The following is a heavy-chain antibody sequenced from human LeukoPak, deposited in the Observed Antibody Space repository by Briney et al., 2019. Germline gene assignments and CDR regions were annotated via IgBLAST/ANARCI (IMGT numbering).Heavy chain of an antibody. Sequence: GGSLRLSCAASGFTFDDYAMHWVRHAPGKGLEWVSGISWNSGSIGYADSVKGRFTISRDNAKNSLYLQMNSLRAEGTALYYCAKPQYYYDSSGYYFDYWGQGTLVTVSS. V-gene: IGHV3-9*01. CDR2: ISWNSGSI. CDR1: GFTFDDYA. J-gene: IGHJ4*02. D-gene: IGHD3-22*01. CDR3: AKPQYYYDSSGYYFDY.